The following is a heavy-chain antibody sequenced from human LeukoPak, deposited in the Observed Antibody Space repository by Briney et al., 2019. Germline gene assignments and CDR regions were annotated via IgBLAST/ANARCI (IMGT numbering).Heavy chain of an antibody. Sequence: ASVKVSCKASGYTFINYGISWVRQAPGQGLEWMGWISAENGNTGYVENLQGRVTMTTDTSSSTVYMELRSLRPDDTAVYYCARTKAPPGPWAWFDPWGQGTLVTVSS. D-gene: IGHD1-14*01. V-gene: IGHV1-18*01. CDR3: ARTKAPPGPWAWFDP. J-gene: IGHJ5*02. CDR2: ISAENGNT. CDR1: GYTFINYG.